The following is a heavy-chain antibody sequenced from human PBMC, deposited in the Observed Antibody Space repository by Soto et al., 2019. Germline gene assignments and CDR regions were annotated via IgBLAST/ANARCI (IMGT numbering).Heavy chain of an antibody. J-gene: IGHJ4*02. Sequence: ASVKVSCKASGYRFTTFYIHWVRQAPGQGLEWMGRMNLDTGGTTYAQKFQGRVTMTRDTSISTAYMEVTNLKSDDTAIYYCARDGNFALRGYSFGFDVRGPGTLVTV. V-gene: IGHV1-2*06. CDR1: GYRFTTFY. CDR2: MNLDTGGT. CDR3: ARDGNFALRGYSFGFDV. D-gene: IGHD5-18*01.